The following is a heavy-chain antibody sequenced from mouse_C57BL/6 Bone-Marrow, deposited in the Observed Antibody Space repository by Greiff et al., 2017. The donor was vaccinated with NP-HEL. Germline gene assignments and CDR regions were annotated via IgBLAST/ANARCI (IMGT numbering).Heavy chain of an antibody. D-gene: IGHD1-1*01. Sequence: VQLQQSGAELVKPGASVKLSCKASGYTFTSYWMQWVKQRPGQGLEWIGEIDPSDSYTNYNQKFKGKATLTVDTSSSTAYMQLSSLTSEDSAVYSCARLYGSSYARYYFDYWGQGTTLTVSS. J-gene: IGHJ2*01. CDR3: ARLYGSSYARYYFDY. CDR1: GYTFTSYW. CDR2: IDPSDSYT. V-gene: IGHV1-50*01.